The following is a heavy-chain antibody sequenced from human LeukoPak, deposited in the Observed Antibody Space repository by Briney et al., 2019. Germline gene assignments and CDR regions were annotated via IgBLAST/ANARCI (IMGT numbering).Heavy chain of an antibody. J-gene: IGHJ4*02. CDR3: AKSYNGYESKPDY. CDR2: ISNSGGRT. CDR1: GFTLSTNA. V-gene: IGHV3-23*01. D-gene: IGHD5-12*01. Sequence: PGGSLRLSCLTSGFTLSTNAMSWVRQAPGKGLEWVSSISNSGGRTFYTDSVKGRFTISRDNSKITLYLQMNSLRAEDTAVYYCAKSYNGYESKPDYWGQGTLVTVSS.